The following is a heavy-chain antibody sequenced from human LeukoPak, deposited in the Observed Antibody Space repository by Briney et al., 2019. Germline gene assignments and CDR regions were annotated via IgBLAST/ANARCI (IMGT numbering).Heavy chain of an antibody. CDR3: VREDCSSTSCFPPSAY. J-gene: IGHJ4*02. CDR2: ISAYNGNT. CDR1: GYTFTSYG. V-gene: IGHV1-18*01. D-gene: IGHD2-2*01. Sequence: ASVKVSCKASGYTFTSYGISWVRQAPGRGLEWMGWISAYNGNTNYAQKLQGRVTMTTDTSTSTAYMELRSLRSDDTAVYYCVREDCSSTSCFPPSAYWGQGTLVTVSS.